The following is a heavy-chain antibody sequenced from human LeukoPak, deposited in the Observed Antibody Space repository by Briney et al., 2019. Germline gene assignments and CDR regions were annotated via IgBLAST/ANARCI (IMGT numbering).Heavy chain of an antibody. CDR1: GFTFSSYG. V-gene: IGHV3-33*01. CDR2: IWYDGSNK. J-gene: IGHJ3*02. CDR3: ARVKLVRSYGNAFDI. D-gene: IGHD3-16*01. Sequence: GGSLRLSCAASGFTFSSYGMHWVRQAPGKGLEWVAVIWYDGSNKYYADSVKGRFTISRDNSKNTLYLQMNSLRAEDTAVYYCARVKLVRSYGNAFDIWGQGTMVTVSS.